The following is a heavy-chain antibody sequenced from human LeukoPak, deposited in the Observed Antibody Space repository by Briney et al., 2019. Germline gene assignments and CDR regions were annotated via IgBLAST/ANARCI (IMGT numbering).Heavy chain of an antibody. V-gene: IGHV4-39*07. CDR3: ARATSYNWNDELDY. D-gene: IGHD1-1*01. J-gene: IGHJ4*02. CDR1: GGSISSSSYY. CDR2: IYHSGST. Sequence: SETLSLTCTVSGGSISSSSYYWGWIRQPPGKGLEWIGEIYHSGSTNYNPSLKSRVTISVDKSKNQFSLKLSSVTAADTAVYYCARATSYNWNDELDYWGQGTLVTVSS.